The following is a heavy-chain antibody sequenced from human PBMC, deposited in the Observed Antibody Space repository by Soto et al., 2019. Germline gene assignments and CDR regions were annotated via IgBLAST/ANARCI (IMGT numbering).Heavy chain of an antibody. J-gene: IGHJ4*02. V-gene: IGHV3-23*01. CDR3: AKGDLLWDPFDL. CDR2: ISASGYSA. D-gene: IGHD3-16*01. CDR1: GLPFSNYA. Sequence: PGGSLRLSCAASGLPFSNYAMTWVRQAPGKGLEWVSIISASGYSAYYGGAVKGRFTTSRDNSRSTLYLQMNGLSAEDTAVYYCAKGDLLWDPFDLWGQGTLVTVSS.